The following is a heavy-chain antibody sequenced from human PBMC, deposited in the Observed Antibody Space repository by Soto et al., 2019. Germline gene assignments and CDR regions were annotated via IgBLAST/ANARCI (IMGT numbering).Heavy chain of an antibody. V-gene: IGHV4-31*03. D-gene: IGHD3-3*01. CDR1: GGSISSGGYY. J-gene: IGHJ4*02. CDR3: ARCITIFGVVERGYFDY. Sequence: QVQLQESGPGLVKPSQTLSLTCTVSGGSISSGGYYWSWIRQHPGKGLEWIGYIYYSGSTYYNPSLKSRVTISVDTSKNQFSLKLSSVTAADTAVYYCARCITIFGVVERGYFDYWGQGTLVTVSS. CDR2: IYYSGST.